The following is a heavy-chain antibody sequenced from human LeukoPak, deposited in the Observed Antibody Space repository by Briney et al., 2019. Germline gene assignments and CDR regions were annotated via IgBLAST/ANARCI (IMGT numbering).Heavy chain of an antibody. V-gene: IGHV4-38-2*02. CDR3: ARPRGYSYAHDY. J-gene: IGHJ4*02. Sequence: SETLSLTCTVSGYSSSSGYYWGWIRQPPGKGLEWIGSIYHSEGASYNPSLKSRVIISVDTSKNQFSLRLSSVTAADTAVYYCARPRGYSYAHDYWGQGTLVTVSS. D-gene: IGHD5-18*01. CDR1: GYSSSSGYY. CDR2: IYHSEGA.